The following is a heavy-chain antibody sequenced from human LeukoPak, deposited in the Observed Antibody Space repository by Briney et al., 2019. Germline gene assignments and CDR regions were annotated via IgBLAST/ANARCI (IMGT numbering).Heavy chain of an antibody. J-gene: IGHJ3*02. CDR3: ARGPALSSSPAVGAFDI. CDR1: GGTFSSYA. V-gene: IGHV1-69*13. Sequence: GASVKVSCKASGGTFSSYAISWVRQAPGQGLEWMGGIIPIFGTANYAQKFQGRVTITADESTSTAYMELSSVTAADTAVYYCARGPALSSSPAVGAFDIWGQGTMVTVSS. CDR2: IIPIFGTA. D-gene: IGHD6-6*01.